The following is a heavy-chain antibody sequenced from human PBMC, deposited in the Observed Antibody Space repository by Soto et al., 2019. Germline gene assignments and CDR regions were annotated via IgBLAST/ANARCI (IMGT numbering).Heavy chain of an antibody. CDR1: GFTFSSYG. D-gene: IGHD4-17*01. Sequence: GGSLRLSCAASGFTFSSYGMHWVRQAPGKGLEWVAVIWYDGSNKYYADSVKGRFTISRDNSKNTLYLQMNSLRAEDTAVYYCARDGDYGREARILPNYSFDYWGQGTLVTVSS. V-gene: IGHV3-33*01. CDR2: IWYDGSNK. CDR3: ARDGDYGREARILPNYSFDY. J-gene: IGHJ4*02.